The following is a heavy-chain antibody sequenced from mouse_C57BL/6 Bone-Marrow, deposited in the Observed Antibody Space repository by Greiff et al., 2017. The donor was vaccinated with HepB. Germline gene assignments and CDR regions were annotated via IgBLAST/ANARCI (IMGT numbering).Heavy chain of an antibody. J-gene: IGHJ2*01. CDR2: IRNKANGYTT. D-gene: IGHD1-1*01. V-gene: IGHV7-3*01. CDR1: GFTFTDYY. Sequence: EVKLMESGGGLVQPGGSLSLSCAASGFTFTDYYMSWVRQPPGKALEWLGFIRNKANGYTTEYSASVKGRFTISRDNSQSILYLQMNALRAEDSATYYCARYKNYYGSSLYFDYWGQGTTLTVSS. CDR3: ARYKNYYGSSLYFDY.